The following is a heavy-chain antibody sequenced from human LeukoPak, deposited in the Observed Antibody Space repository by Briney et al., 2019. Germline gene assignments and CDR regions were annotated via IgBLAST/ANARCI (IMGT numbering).Heavy chain of an antibody. J-gene: IGHJ5*02. Sequence: GGSLRLSCAASGFTFSSYAMSWVRQAPGKGLEWVSTISGKGDSTYYADSVKGRFTISRDNSKNTLSLQMSSLRADDTAVYYCAKGGHFSWFDPWGQGTLVTVSS. CDR1: GFTFSSYA. CDR3: AKGGHFSWFDP. D-gene: IGHD1-26*01. V-gene: IGHV3-23*01. CDR2: ISGKGDST.